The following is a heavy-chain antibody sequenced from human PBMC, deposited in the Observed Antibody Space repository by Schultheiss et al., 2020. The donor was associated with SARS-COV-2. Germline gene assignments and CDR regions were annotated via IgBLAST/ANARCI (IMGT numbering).Heavy chain of an antibody. D-gene: IGHD2-2*01. J-gene: IGHJ6*03. CDR1: GGSISSYY. Sequence: SETLSLTCTVSGGSISSYYWSWIRQPPGKGLEWIGYIYYSGSTNYNPSLKSRVTISVDTSKNQFSLKLSSVTAADTAVYYCARGYCSSTSCYSRGGRPRHYYYMGVWGKGNTVTVSS. V-gene: IGHV4-59*12. CDR3: ARGYCSSTSCYSRGGRPRHYYYMGV. CDR2: IYYSGST.